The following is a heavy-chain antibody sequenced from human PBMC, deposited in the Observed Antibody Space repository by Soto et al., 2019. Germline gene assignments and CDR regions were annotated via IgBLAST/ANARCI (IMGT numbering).Heavy chain of an antibody. CDR2: IYYSGST. CDR1: GGSISSYY. V-gene: IGHV4-59*01. Sequence: SETLSLTCTVSGGSISSYYWSWSRQPPGKGLEWIGYIYYSGSTNYNPSLKSRVTISVDTSKNQFSLKLSSVTAADTAVYYCARVDYDSLTGYSQFDPWGQGTLVTVS. D-gene: IGHD3-9*01. CDR3: ARVDYDSLTGYSQFDP. J-gene: IGHJ5*02.